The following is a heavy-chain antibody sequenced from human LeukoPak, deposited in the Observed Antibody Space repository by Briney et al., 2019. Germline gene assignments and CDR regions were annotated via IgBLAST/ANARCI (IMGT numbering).Heavy chain of an antibody. D-gene: IGHD6-13*01. Sequence: ASVKVSCKASGYTFTSYDINWVRQAPGQGPEWMGWISTYNGNTHFAQSLQGRLTMTTDTSTSTAYMELRSLRSDDTAVYYCTKDNGYSNSFDYWGQGTLVTVSS. V-gene: IGHV1-18*01. CDR2: ISTYNGNT. CDR1: GYTFTSYD. J-gene: IGHJ4*02. CDR3: TKDNGYSNSFDY.